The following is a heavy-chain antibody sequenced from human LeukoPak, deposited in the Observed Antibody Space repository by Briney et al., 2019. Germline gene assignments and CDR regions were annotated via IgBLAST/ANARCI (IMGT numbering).Heavy chain of an antibody. CDR2: IYYSGST. Sequence: SETLSLTCTVSGGSISSYYWSWLRQPPGKGLEWIAYIYYSGSTNYNPSLKSRVTIPVDTSKNQFSLKLNSVTAADTAVYYCARAAGGQPYFDYWGQGTLVTVSS. V-gene: IGHV4-59*01. D-gene: IGHD6-25*01. CDR1: GGSISSYY. J-gene: IGHJ4*02. CDR3: ARAAGGQPYFDY.